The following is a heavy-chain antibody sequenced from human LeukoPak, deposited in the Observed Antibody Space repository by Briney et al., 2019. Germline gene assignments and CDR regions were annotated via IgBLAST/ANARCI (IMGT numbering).Heavy chain of an antibody. CDR2: IFPGDSDT. CDR3: ARQPGSGA. D-gene: IGHD1-14*01. CDR1: GYSFSGYW. V-gene: IGHV5-51*01. J-gene: IGHJ5*02. Sequence: GESLKISCKASGYSFSGYWIAWVRQMPGKGLEWMGIIFPGDSDTRYSPSFQGQVTISADKATSTVYLQWRSLRASDSAVYYCARQPGSGAWGQGTLVTVSS.